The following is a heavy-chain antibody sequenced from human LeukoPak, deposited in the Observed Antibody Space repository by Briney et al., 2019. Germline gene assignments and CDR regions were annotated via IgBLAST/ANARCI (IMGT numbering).Heavy chain of an antibody. Sequence: PSQTLSLTCNVSGDSISNGRYYWSWIRQPAGKGLEWIGRIYTSGTTNYNPSLKSRVTMSVDTSKNQFSLKLSSVTAADTAVYYCARDTKLVRDAFDIWGQGTMVTVSS. V-gene: IGHV4-61*02. J-gene: IGHJ3*02. D-gene: IGHD6-6*01. CDR1: GDSISNGRYY. CDR2: IYTSGTT. CDR3: ARDTKLVRDAFDI.